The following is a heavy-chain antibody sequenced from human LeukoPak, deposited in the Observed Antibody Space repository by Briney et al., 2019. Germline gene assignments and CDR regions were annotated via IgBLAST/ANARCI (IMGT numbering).Heavy chain of an antibody. CDR1: GYTFTRYY. Sequence: ASVKVSCKASGYTFTRYYMRWVRQAPGQGLEWMGIIYLSGGSTSYAQHFQGGATMTRAMSTSAVHMWMSRLRSEDTAVYAVATPPNTSGSSRDYWGQGTLVTVSS. CDR3: ATPPNTSGSSRDY. D-gene: IGHD1-26*01. V-gene: IGHV1-46*01. J-gene: IGHJ4*02. CDR2: IYLSGGST.